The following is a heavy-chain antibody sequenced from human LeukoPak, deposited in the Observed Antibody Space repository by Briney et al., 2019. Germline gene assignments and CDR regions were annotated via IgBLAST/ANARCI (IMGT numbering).Heavy chain of an antibody. CDR1: GYTFTNYW. V-gene: IGHV5-51*01. Sequence: GESLKISCKGSGYTFTNYWIAWVRQMPGKGLEWMGSIYPGDSDTSYSPSFQGQVTISADKSIATAYLQWSSLKASDTAMYYCARPVEMATSPFDYWGQGTLVTVSS. J-gene: IGHJ4*02. CDR2: IYPGDSDT. D-gene: IGHD5-24*01. CDR3: ARPVEMATSPFDY.